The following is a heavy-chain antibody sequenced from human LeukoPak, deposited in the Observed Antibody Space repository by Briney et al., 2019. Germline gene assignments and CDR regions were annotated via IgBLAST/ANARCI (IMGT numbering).Heavy chain of an antibody. CDR1: GFTFSSYG. V-gene: IGHV3-74*03. D-gene: IGHD3-9*01. CDR3: ARDLDWLLFDY. CDR2: VSPEGSRT. Sequence: PGGSLRLSCAASGFTFSSYGMHWVRQAPGKGLVWVARVSPEGSRTTYADSVKGRFTISRDNDRNTLYLQMNSLRVEDTAVYYCARDLDWLLFDYWGQGTLATVSS. J-gene: IGHJ4*02.